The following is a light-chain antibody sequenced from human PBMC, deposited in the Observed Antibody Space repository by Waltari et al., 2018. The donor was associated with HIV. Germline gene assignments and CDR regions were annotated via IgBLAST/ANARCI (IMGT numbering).Light chain of an antibody. Sequence: EIVLTQSPATLSLSPGERATLSCRASQSVSNYLAWYQQKSGQAPRLLIYDASNRATGIQARFSASGSGTDFTLTISSLQPEDFAFYYCHQRSTWPRTFGQGTKVEIK. CDR2: DAS. CDR1: QSVSNY. CDR3: HQRSTWPRT. J-gene: IGKJ1*01. V-gene: IGKV3-11*01.